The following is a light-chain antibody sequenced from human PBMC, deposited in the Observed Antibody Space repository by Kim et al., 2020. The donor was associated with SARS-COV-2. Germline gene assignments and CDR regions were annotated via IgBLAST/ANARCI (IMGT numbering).Light chain of an antibody. CDR3: SSYTSSSTLLYV. CDR1: SSDVGGYNY. Sequence: SITICCTGTSSDVGGYNYVSWYQQHPGKAPKLMIYDVSNRPSGVSNRFSGSKSGNTASLTISGLQAEDEADYYCSSYTSSSTLLYVFGTGTKVTVL. J-gene: IGLJ1*01. V-gene: IGLV2-14*03. CDR2: DVS.